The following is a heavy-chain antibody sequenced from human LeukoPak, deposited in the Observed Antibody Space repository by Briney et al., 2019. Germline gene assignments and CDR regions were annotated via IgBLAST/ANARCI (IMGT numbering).Heavy chain of an antibody. Sequence: GGSLRLSCAASGFTFSSYGMRWVRQAPGKGLEWVAVISYDGSNKYYADSVKGRFTISRDNSKNTLYLQMNSLRAEDTAVYYCAKEIPQLLWFGDGDYWGQGTLVTVSS. CDR3: AKEIPQLLWFGDGDY. D-gene: IGHD3-10*01. J-gene: IGHJ4*02. CDR1: GFTFSSYG. CDR2: ISYDGSNK. V-gene: IGHV3-30*18.